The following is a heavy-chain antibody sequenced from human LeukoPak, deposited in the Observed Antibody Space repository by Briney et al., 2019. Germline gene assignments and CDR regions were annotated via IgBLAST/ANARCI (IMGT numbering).Heavy chain of an antibody. J-gene: IGHJ3*02. Sequence: GGSVRLSCAASGFTFSNYWMHWVRQAPGKGLVWVSRINSDEIGTNYADSVQGRFTISRDNAKNTLYLQMNSLRAEDTAVYYCASLATGNPFDIWGQGTMVTVSS. CDR2: INSDEIGT. V-gene: IGHV3-74*01. CDR1: GFTFSNYW. CDR3: ASLATGNPFDI. D-gene: IGHD5-12*01.